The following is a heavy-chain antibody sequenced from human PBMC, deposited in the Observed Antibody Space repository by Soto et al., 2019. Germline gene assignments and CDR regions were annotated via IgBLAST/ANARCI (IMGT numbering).Heavy chain of an antibody. V-gene: IGHV4-4*02. J-gene: IGHJ4*02. CDR2: VFHTGTT. CDR3: ARSAGWYAVHS. D-gene: IGHD6-19*01. Sequence: QVQLQESGPRLVKPSGTLSLTCAVSGDSVSSPYYWCWVRQPPGKGLEWIGEVFHTGTTSYNPSLRSRVTISMDKSINQFSLDLSSVTAADTAVYYCARSAGWYAVHSWGPGTRVIVSS. CDR1: GDSVSSPYY.